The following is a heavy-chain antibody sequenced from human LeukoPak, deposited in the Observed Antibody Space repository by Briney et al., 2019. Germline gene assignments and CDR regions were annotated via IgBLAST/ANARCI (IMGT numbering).Heavy chain of an antibody. CDR2: IYYSGST. D-gene: IGHD4-11*01. Sequence: SETLSLTCTVSGGSISSSSYYWGWIRQPPGKGLEWIGSIYYSGSTYYNPSLKSRVTISVDTSKNQFSLKLSSVTAADTAVYYCASTTVTTPLDYWGQGTLVTVSS. V-gene: IGHV4-39*01. CDR1: GGSISSSSYY. J-gene: IGHJ4*02. CDR3: ASTTVTTPLDY.